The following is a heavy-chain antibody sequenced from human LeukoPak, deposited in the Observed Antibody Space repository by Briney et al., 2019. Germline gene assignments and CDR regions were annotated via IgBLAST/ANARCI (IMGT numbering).Heavy chain of an antibody. J-gene: IGHJ4*02. CDR2: VYYSGST. D-gene: IGHD2-15*01. V-gene: IGHV4-61*01. CDR1: GGSGSSASYY. CDR3: ARDPGYCSGGSCGNFDY. Sequence: SETLSLTFAVSGGSGSSASYYCSWIRQPPSKCLAWMGYVYYSGSTSYNPSLKSRVTISADTSKNQFSLKLSSVTAADTAVYYCARDPGYCSGGSCGNFDYWGQGTLVTVSS.